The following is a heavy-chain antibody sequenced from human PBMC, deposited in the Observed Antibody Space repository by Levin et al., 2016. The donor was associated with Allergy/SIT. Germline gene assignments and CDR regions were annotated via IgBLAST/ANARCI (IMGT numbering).Heavy chain of an antibody. D-gene: IGHD6-13*01. CDR1: GFSVSNNY. V-gene: IGHV3-33*08. Sequence: GGSLRLSCAASGFSVSNNYMNWVRQAPGKGLEWVAVIWHDETHIYYAVSVKGRFTISRDNSKNTLYLQMHSLRAEDTAIYYCAKVEQAAVAADPYLDHWGQGSLVTVSS. J-gene: IGHJ4*02. CDR2: IWHDETHI. CDR3: AKVEQAAVAADPYLDH.